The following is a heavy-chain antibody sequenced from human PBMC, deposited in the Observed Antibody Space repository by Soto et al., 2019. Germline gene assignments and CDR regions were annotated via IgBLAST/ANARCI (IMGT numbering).Heavy chain of an antibody. J-gene: IGHJ3*02. CDR3: ARSGVYCSSTSCYAFDI. CDR2: IYYSGST. Sequence: QVQLQESGPGLVKPSQTLSLTCTVSGGSISSGGYYWSWIRQHPGKGLEWIGYIYYSGSTYYNPSLKRRVTISVDTSKNQFSLKLSSVTAADTAVYYCARSGVYCSSTSCYAFDIWGQGTMVTVSS. D-gene: IGHD2-2*01. V-gene: IGHV4-31*03. CDR1: GGSISSGGYY.